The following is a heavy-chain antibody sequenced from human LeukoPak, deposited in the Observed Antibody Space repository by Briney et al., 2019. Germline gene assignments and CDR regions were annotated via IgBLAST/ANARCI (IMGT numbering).Heavy chain of an antibody. D-gene: IGHD1-1*01. V-gene: IGHV4-59*08. Sequence: SETLSLTCTVSGGSISSYYWSWIRQPPGKGLEWIGYIYYSGSTNYNPSLKSRVTISVDTSKNQFSLKLSSVTAADTAVYYCARSSGTRLIDAEYFQHWGQGTLVTVSS. CDR2: IYYSGST. CDR1: GGSISSYY. CDR3: ARSSGTRLIDAEYFQH. J-gene: IGHJ1*01.